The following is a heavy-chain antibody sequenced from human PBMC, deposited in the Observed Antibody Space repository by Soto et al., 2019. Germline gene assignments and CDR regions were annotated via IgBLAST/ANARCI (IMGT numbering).Heavy chain of an antibody. CDR1: GFTFSSYW. CDR3: ARGDSSGWYPGDY. V-gene: IGHV3-7*04. Sequence: GGSLRLSCAASGFTFSSYWMSWVRQAPGKGLEWVANIKQDGSEKYYVDSVKGRFTISRDNAKNSLYLQMNSLRAEETAVYYCARGDSSGWYPGDYWGQGTLVTVSS. CDR2: IKQDGSEK. J-gene: IGHJ4*02. D-gene: IGHD6-19*01.